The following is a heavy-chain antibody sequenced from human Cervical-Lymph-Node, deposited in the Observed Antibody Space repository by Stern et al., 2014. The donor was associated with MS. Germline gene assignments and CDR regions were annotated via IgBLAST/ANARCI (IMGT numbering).Heavy chain of an antibody. V-gene: IGHV5-51*01. CDR2: IYPYDSDT. CDR1: GYSFTIYY. CDR3: ARHVQGFDY. J-gene: IGHJ4*02. Sequence: EVQLEESGAEVKKPAESLKISCKLSGYSFTIYYISWMRQMPEKGLEWMGFIYPYDSDTTYSPSFQGQVTISADKSITTAYLQWSSLRASDTAMYYCARHVQGFDYWGQGTLVTVSS.